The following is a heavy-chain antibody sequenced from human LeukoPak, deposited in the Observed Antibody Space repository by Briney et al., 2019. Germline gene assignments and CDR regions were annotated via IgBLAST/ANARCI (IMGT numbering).Heavy chain of an antibody. CDR3: TTFGIDWSLSY. CDR1: GFIYSSWW. CDR2: INTDGSYI. Sequence: GGSLRLSCAASGFIYSSWWMIWFRRLPGKGLVSVSHINTDGSYIRYADSVKGRFTISRDNAKNTLYLQMNSLRPEDTGVYYCTTFGIDWSLSYWGQGALVTVSS. J-gene: IGHJ4*02. D-gene: IGHD3-9*01. V-gene: IGHV3-74*01.